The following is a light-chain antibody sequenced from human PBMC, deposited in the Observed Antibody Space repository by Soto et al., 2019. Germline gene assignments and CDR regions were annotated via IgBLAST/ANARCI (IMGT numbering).Light chain of an antibody. CDR2: AVS. V-gene: IGLV2-14*01. CDR3: SSYTSRSTFGV. J-gene: IGLJ3*02. Sequence: QPASVSGSPGQSITISCTGTSSDVDGYKYVSWYQQHPGKAPKLMIYAVSNRPSGVSNRFSGSKSGDTASLTISGLQAEDEADYYCSSYTSRSTFGVFGGGTQLTVL. CDR1: SSDVDGYKY.